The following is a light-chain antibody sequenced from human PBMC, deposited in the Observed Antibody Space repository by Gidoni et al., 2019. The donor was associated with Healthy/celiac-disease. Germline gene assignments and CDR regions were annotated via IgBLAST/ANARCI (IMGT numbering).Light chain of an antibody. CDR3: SSYTSSSTLVV. V-gene: IGLV2-14*01. CDR2: DVS. CDR1: SSYVGGYNY. Sequence: QSALTQPASVSVSPGQSITISCTGTSSYVGGYNYVSWYQQHPGKAPKLMIYDVSNRPSGVSNRFSGAKSGNTASLTISGLQAEDEADYYCSSYTSSSTLVVFGGGTKLTVL. J-gene: IGLJ2*01.